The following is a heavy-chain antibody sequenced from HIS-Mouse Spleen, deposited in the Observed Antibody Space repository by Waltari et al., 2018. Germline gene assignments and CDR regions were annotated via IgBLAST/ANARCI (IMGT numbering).Heavy chain of an antibody. J-gene: IGHJ2*01. D-gene: IGHD6-13*01. CDR3: AREIPYSSSWYDWYFDL. V-gene: IGHV4-39*07. Sequence: QLQLQESGPGLVKPSETLSLTCTVSGGPISRRRYFWGWIRQPPGKGLGWIGSIYYSGSTYYNPSLKSRVTISVDTSKNQFSLKLSSVTAADTAVYYCAREIPYSSSWYDWYFDLWGRGTLVTVSS. CDR1: GGPISRRRYF. CDR2: IYYSGST.